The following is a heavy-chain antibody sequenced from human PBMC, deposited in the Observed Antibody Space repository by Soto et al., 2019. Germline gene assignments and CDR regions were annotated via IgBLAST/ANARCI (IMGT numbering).Heavy chain of an antibody. Sequence: EVHLVESGGGLVQPGASLRLSCAASGFTVSSKYMSWVRQAPGKGLEWVSIIYMRGSTFYADSVKGRFTISRDTSKNTLYLQMDRLTVQDTVMYYCAGDSLPGTCTWADHWGQGTLVTVSS. CDR2: IYMRGST. CDR3: AGDSLPGTCTWADH. D-gene: IGHD1-26*01. V-gene: IGHV3-66*01. J-gene: IGHJ4*02. CDR1: GFTVSSKY.